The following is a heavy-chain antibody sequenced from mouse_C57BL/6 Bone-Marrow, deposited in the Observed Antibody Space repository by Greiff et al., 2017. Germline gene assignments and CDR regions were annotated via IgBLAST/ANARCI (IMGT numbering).Heavy chain of an antibody. CDR1: GYTFTSYW. Sequence: QVQLKQPGAELVKPGASVKLSCKASGYTFTSYWMHWVKQRPGQGLEWIGMIHPNSGSTNYNEKFKSKATLTVDKSSSTAYMQLSSLTSEDSAVYYCARERKKLDGSRYFDVWGTGTTVTVSS. CDR3: ARERKKLDGSRYFDV. V-gene: IGHV1-64*01. CDR2: IHPNSGST. J-gene: IGHJ1*03. D-gene: IGHD1-1*01.